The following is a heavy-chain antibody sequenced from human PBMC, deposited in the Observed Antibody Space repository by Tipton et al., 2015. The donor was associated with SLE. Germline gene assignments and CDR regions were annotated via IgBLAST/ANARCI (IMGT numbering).Heavy chain of an antibody. CDR3: ARDGGCSGTSCYTGWFDP. D-gene: IGHD2-2*02. Sequence: LRLSCTVSGGSISSGGYYWSWIRQHPGKGLEWIGYIYYSGNTYYNPSLKSRVTISVDTSKNQFSLKLSSVTAADTAVYYCARDGGCSGTSCYTGWFDPWGQGTLVTVSS. CDR2: IYYSGNT. V-gene: IGHV4-31*02. J-gene: IGHJ5*02. CDR1: GGSISSGGYY.